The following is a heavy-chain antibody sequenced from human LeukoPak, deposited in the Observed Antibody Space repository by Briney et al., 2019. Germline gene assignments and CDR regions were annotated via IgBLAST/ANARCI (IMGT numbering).Heavy chain of an antibody. Sequence: ASVKVSCKASGYTFTSYGISWVRQAPGQGLEGMGWISAYNGNTNYAQKLQGRVTMTTDISTSTAYMELRSLRSDDTAVYYCARDGFTIFGVVIIRDYYYYMDVWGKGTTVTVSS. V-gene: IGHV1-18*01. CDR2: ISAYNGNT. CDR1: GYTFTSYG. J-gene: IGHJ6*03. D-gene: IGHD3-3*01. CDR3: ARDGFTIFGVVIIRDYYYYMDV.